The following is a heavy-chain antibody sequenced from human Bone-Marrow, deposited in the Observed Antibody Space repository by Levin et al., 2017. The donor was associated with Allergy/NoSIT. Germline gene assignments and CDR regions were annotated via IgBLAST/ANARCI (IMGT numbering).Heavy chain of an antibody. V-gene: IGHV3-30*03. Sequence: PGGSLRLSCAASGFTFSTYGMHWVRQAPDKGLEWVAVISYDGTDKDYEDSVKGRFTISRDNSKNTMYLHMNSLTTEDTAVYYCAILRIHYFDDWGQGTLVTVSS. D-gene: IGHD2-15*01. CDR3: AILRIHYFDD. CDR1: GFTFSTYG. J-gene: IGHJ4*02. CDR2: ISYDGTDK.